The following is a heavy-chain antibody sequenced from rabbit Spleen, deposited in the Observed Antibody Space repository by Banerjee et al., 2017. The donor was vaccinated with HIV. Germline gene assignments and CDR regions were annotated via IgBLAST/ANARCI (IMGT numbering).Heavy chain of an antibody. CDR1: GVSFSNKAV. Sequence: QSLEESGGDLVKPGASLTLTCTASGVSFSNKAVMCWVRQAPGKGLQWIACINAVTGKAVYATWAKGRFTFSKTSSTTVTLQMTSLTAADTATYFCARDAGTGDYIDVYFNLWGPGTLVTVS. CDR2: INAVTGKA. CDR3: ARDAGTGDYIDVYFNL. J-gene: IGHJ4*01. D-gene: IGHD4-2*01. V-gene: IGHV1S40*01.